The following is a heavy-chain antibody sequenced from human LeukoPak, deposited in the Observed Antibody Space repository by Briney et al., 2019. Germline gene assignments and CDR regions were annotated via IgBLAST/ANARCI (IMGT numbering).Heavy chain of an antibody. D-gene: IGHD1-14*01. Sequence: PGGSLRLSCAASGFTFSTYWMSWVRQAPGKGLEWASVIYSGGGTYYADSVKGRFTISRDNSKNTLYLQMNSLRAEDTAVYYCTRPVYAGYFDYWGQGTLVTVSS. CDR3: TRPVYAGYFDY. CDR1: GFTFSTYW. CDR2: IYSGGGT. V-gene: IGHV3-53*01. J-gene: IGHJ4*02.